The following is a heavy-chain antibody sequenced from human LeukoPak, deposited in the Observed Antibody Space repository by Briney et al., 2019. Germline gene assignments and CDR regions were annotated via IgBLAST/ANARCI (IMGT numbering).Heavy chain of an antibody. CDR2: ISAYNGNT. J-gene: IGHJ5*02. CDR3: AKDGYCTNGVCWGTDWFDP. V-gene: IGHV1-18*01. CDR1: GYTFTSYG. Sequence: ASVKVSCKASGYTFTSYGISWVRQAPGQGLEWMGWISAYNGNTNYAQKLQGRVTMTTDTSTSTAYMELRSLRSDDTAVYYCAKDGYCTNGVCWGTDWFDPWGQGTLVTVSS. D-gene: IGHD2-8*01.